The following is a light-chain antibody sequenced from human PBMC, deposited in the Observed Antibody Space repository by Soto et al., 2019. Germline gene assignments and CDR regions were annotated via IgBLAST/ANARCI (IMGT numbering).Light chain of an antibody. CDR2: RNS. V-gene: IGLV1-40*01. Sequence: QSVLTQPPSVSGAPGQRVTISCTGSSSNIGADYDVHWYQQLLGTAPKLLIYRNSNRPSGVPDRFSGSKSGTSASLAITGLQAEDETDYYCQSYDSSLSAFVFGTGTKLTVL. CDR1: SSNIGADYD. CDR3: QSYDSSLSAFV. J-gene: IGLJ1*01.